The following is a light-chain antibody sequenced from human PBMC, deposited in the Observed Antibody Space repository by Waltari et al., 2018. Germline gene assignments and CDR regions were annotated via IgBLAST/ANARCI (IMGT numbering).Light chain of an antibody. V-gene: IGLV3-19*01. CDR1: SLRSYY. CDR3: NSRDSSGNHLV. J-gene: IGLJ2*01. CDR2: GKN. Sequence: SSELTQDPAVSVALGQTVRITCQGDSLRSYYASWYQQKPGQAPVLVIYGKNNRTSGIPDRFSGSSSGNTASLTSTGAQAEDEADYYCNSRDSSGNHLVFGGGTKLTVL.